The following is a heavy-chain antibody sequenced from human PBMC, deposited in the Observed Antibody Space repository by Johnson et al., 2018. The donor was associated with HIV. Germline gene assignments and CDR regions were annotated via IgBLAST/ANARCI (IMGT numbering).Heavy chain of an antibody. CDR3: ARVRRSGTYYVDAFDI. D-gene: IGHD1-26*01. CDR2: IKQEGSEK. Sequence: MHWVRQAPGKGLEWVANIKQEGSEKYYVDSVKGRFTISRDNSKNTLYLQMNSLRAEDTAVYYCARVRRSGTYYVDAFDIWGQGTMVTVSS. V-gene: IGHV3-7*02. J-gene: IGHJ3*02.